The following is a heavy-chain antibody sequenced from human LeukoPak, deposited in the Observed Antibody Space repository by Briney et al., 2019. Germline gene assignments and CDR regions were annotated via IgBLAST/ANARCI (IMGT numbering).Heavy chain of an antibody. D-gene: IGHD3-22*01. CDR2: IVVYSGNT. CDR3: AASPDYYDSSGYSYYFDY. Sequence: GTSVKVSCKASGFTFTSSAVQWVRQARGQRLEWIGWIVVYSGNTNYAQKFQERVTITRDMSTSTAYMELSSLRSEDTAVYYCAASPDYYDSSGYSYYFDYWGQGTLVTVSS. V-gene: IGHV1-58*01. J-gene: IGHJ4*02. CDR1: GFTFTSSA.